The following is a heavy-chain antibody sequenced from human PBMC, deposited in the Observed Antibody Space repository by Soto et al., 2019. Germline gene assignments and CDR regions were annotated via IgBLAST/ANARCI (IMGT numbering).Heavy chain of an antibody. D-gene: IGHD2-8*01. Sequence: GGSLRLSCASSVFTFSPYEMSWVRQAPGKGLEWISYISSSGSTIHYADSVKGRFSISRDNAKKSLFLQMNSLRAEDTAVYYCVREAPCSNGVCQFDYWGRGTLVTVSS. V-gene: IGHV3-48*03. CDR3: VREAPCSNGVCQFDY. J-gene: IGHJ4*02. CDR1: VFTFSPYE. CDR2: ISSSGSTI.